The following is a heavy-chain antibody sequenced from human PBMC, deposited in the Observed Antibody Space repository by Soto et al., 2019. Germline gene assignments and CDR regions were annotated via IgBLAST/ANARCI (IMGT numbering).Heavy chain of an antibody. D-gene: IGHD3-16*01. CDR1: GGSFSGYY. V-gene: IGHV4-34*01. CDR2: INHSGST. J-gene: IGHJ6*02. CDR3: TIEPWRNDGTDYSAMDV. Sequence: SETLSLTCAVYGGSFSGYYWSWIRQPPGKGLEWIGEINHSGSTNYNPSLKSRVTISVDTSKNQFSLKLNSMTAADTAVYYCTIEPWRNDGTDYSAMDVWGQGTTVTVSS.